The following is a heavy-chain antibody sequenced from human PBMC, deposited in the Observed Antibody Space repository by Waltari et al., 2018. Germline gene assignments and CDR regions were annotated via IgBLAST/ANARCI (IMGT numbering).Heavy chain of an antibody. CDR1: GGTFSSYA. CDR2: LPYLWTS. Sequence: QVQLVQSGAEVKKPGSSVKVSCKASGGTFSSYAISWVRQAPGQGLEWMGGDLPYLWTSNHGQEFQGRVTITTDESTSTAYMELSSLRSEDTAVYYCARAEGFWSGPPFYWGQGTLVTVSS. D-gene: IGHD3-3*01. CDR3: ARAEGFWSGPPFY. V-gene: IGHV1-69*05. J-gene: IGHJ4*02.